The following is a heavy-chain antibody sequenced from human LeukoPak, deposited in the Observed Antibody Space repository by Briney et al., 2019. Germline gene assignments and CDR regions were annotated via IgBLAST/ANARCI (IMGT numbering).Heavy chain of an antibody. D-gene: IGHD2-15*01. V-gene: IGHV3-7*01. J-gene: IGHJ4*02. CDR2: IKQDGSEK. CDR3: ASPFLLTGY. CDR1: GCTFSSYW. Sequence: SGGSLRLSCAASGCTFSSYWMSWVRQAPGKGLEWVANIKQDGSEKYYVDSVKGRFTISRDNAKNSLYLQMNSLRAEDTAVYYCASPFLLTGYWGQGTLVTVSS.